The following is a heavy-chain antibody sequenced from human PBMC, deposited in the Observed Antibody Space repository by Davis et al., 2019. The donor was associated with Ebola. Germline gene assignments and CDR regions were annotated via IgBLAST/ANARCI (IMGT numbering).Heavy chain of an antibody. J-gene: IGHJ6*04. Sequence: ASVKVSCKASGFILTNYAIHWVRQAPGQRLEWMGWVHGGNGNTKYSQRFQGRVTMTRDTSTSTVYMELSSLRSEDTAVYYCAREVVVVVAATPTYYYYGMDVWGKGTTVTVSS. CDR2: VHGGNGNT. CDR3: AREVVVVVAATPTYYYYGMDV. CDR1: GFILTNYA. D-gene: IGHD2-15*01. V-gene: IGHV1-3*01.